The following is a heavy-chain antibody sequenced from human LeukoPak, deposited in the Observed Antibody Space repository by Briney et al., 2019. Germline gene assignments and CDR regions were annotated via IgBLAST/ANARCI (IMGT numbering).Heavy chain of an antibody. CDR2: IYYSGST. J-gene: IGHJ4*02. Sequence: SETLSLTCTVSGGPISSGDYYWSWIRQPPGKGLEWIGYIYYSGSTYYNPSLKSRVTISVDTSENQFSLKLSSVTAADTAVYYCARTYFYGSGSYYTFDYWGQGTLVTVSS. CDR3: ARTYFYGSGSYYTFDY. D-gene: IGHD3-10*01. CDR1: GGPISSGDYY. V-gene: IGHV4-30-4*01.